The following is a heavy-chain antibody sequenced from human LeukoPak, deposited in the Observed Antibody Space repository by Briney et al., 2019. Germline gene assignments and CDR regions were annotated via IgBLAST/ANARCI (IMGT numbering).Heavy chain of an antibody. CDR1: GGSISSRNYY. CDR3: AREKVGYYYDSSGSHLDY. Sequence: PSETLSLTCTVSGGSISSRNYYWGWIRQPPGKGLEWIGYIYYSGSTYYNPSLKSRVTISVDTSKNQFSLKLSSVTAADTAVYYCAREKVGYYYDSSGSHLDYWGQGTLVTVSS. CDR2: IYYSGST. D-gene: IGHD3-22*01. J-gene: IGHJ4*02. V-gene: IGHV4-30-4*08.